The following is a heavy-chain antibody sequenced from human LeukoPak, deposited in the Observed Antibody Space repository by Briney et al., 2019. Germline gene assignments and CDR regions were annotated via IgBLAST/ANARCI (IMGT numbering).Heavy chain of an antibody. D-gene: IGHD2-15*01. J-gene: IGHJ4*02. Sequence: SETLSLTCTVSGGSISSSGYYWGWIRQPPGKGLEWIGYIHSSGTTDYNPSLESRVTISVDTSKNQFSLRLNSLTAADTAVYYCAKDGPIGPWGQGTLVTVSS. V-gene: IGHV4-61*08. CDR1: GGSISSSGYY. CDR3: AKDGPIGP. CDR2: IHSSGTT.